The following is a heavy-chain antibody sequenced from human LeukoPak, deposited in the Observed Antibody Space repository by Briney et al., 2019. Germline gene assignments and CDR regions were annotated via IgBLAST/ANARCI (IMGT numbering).Heavy chain of an antibody. CDR1: GGSISSSSYY. V-gene: IGHV4-39*01. CDR3: ARQGQGDALDI. CDR2: IYYSGST. Sequence: PSETLSLTCTVSGGSISSSSYYWGWIRQPPGKGLEWIGSIYYSGSTYYNPSLKSRVTTSVDMSKNQFSLKLSSVTAADTAVYYCARQGQGDALDIWGQGTMVTVSS. J-gene: IGHJ3*02.